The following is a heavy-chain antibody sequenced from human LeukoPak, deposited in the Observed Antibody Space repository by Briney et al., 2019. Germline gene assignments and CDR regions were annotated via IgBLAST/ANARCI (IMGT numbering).Heavy chain of an antibody. D-gene: IGHD3-22*01. CDR2: INHSGST. J-gene: IGHJ4*02. CDR1: GGAFRGYF. CDR3: ARGLQYYYDSSGYHFDH. Sequence: FGALSLPCVFFGGAFRGYFLGLIRPPPRKGVEGVWGINHSGSTNYNPSLKSRVTISVDTSKNQFSLKLSSVTAADTAVYYCARGLQYYYDSSGYHFDHWGQGTLVTVSS. V-gene: IGHV4-34*01.